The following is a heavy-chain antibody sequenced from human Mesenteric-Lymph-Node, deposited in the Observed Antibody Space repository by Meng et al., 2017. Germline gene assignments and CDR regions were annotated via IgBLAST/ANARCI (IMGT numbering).Heavy chain of an antibody. D-gene: IGHD3-22*01. V-gene: IGHV3-11*04. J-gene: IGHJ6*02. CDR1: GFTFSDYY. CDR3: ARGYDSSGYYYYYYYGMDV. CDR2: ISSSGSTI. Sequence: GGSLRLSCAASGFTFSDYYMSWIRQAPGKGLEWVSYISSSGSTIYYADSVKGRFTISRDNAKNSLYLQMNSLRAEDTAVYYCARGYDSSGYYYYYYYGMDVWGQGTTVTVSS.